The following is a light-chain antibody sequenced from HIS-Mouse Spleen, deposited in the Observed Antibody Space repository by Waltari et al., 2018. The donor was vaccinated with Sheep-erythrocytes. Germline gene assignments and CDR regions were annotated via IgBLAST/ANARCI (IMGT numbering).Light chain of an antibody. Sequence: QSALTQPASVSGSPGQSITISCTGTSSDVGSYNLVSWYQQPPGKAPKLMMYEGSKRHSGVSNRFSGSKSGNTASLTISGLQAEDEADYYCCSYAGSSTPWVFGGGTKLTVL. J-gene: IGLJ3*02. CDR1: SSDVGSYNL. CDR3: CSYAGSSTPWV. V-gene: IGLV2-23*01. CDR2: EGS.